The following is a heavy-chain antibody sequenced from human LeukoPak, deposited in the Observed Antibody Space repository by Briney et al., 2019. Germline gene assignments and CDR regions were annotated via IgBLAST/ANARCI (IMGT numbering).Heavy chain of an antibody. CDR2: IYYSGTT. V-gene: IGHV4-59*01. Sequence: SETLSLTCTVSDGSIINYYWTWIRQPPGKRLEWIGYIYYSGTTNYNPSLKSRVTISLDMSKNQFSLKLSSVTAADTAMYYCARDGAILGAFDIWGQGTMVTVSS. CDR3: ARDGAILGAFDI. D-gene: IGHD3-16*01. CDR1: DGSIINYY. J-gene: IGHJ3*02.